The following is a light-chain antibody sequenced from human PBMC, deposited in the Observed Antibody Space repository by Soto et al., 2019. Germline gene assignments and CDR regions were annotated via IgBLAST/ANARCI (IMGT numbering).Light chain of an antibody. CDR1: QSVSSSY. Sequence: EIVLTQSPGTLSLSPGERATISCRASQSVSSSYLAWYQQKPGQAPRLLIYGASSRSTGVPDRFSGSGSGTDFTLTISRLEPEDFAMYYCQQYCSSPYTFGQGTKLEIK. CDR3: QQYCSSPYT. J-gene: IGKJ2*01. CDR2: GAS. V-gene: IGKV3-20*01.